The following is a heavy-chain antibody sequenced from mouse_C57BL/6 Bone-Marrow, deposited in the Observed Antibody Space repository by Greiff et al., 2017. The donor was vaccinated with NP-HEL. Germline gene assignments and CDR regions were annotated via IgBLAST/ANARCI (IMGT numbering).Heavy chain of an antibody. V-gene: IGHV14-4*01. D-gene: IGHD2-4*01. CDR2: IDPENGDT. Sequence: EVQLQQSGAELVRPGASVKLSCTASGFNITDDYMHWVKQRPEQGLEWIGWIDPENGDTEYASKFQGKATITADTSSNTAYLQLSSLTSEDTAVYYCTTDDYDEGFAYWGQGTLVTVSA. CDR3: TTDDYDEGFAY. J-gene: IGHJ3*01. CDR1: GFNITDDY.